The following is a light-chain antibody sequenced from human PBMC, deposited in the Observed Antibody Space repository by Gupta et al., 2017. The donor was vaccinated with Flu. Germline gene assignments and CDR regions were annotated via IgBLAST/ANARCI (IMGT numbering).Light chain of an antibody. Sequence: PATLSGPTRESVTLSCRAGQSIDRYLAWYPQKPGQAPMLLIYGASTRASGLPARFSGSGFGTEFTLTVSSRQSDDFAVYYCLQENRWPRTFGQGTXVEIK. CDR2: GAS. CDR3: LQENRWPRT. V-gene: IGKV3-15*01. J-gene: IGKJ1*01. CDR1: QSIDRY.